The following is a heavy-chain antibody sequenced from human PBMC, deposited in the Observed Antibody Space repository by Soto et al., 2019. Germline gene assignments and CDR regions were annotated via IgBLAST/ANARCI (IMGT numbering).Heavy chain of an antibody. D-gene: IGHD6-19*01. CDR1: GFIFSSYW. J-gene: IGHJ5*02. V-gene: IGHV3-74*01. CDR3: VRDLCSSANWFDP. Sequence: GGSLRLSCEASGFIFSSYWMHWVRQAPGKGLVWVSRINNEGSSTTYADSVKGRFTISRGNVKNTLYLQMNSLRVEDTAVYYCVRDLCSSANWFDPWGPGTLVTLP. CDR2: INNEGSST.